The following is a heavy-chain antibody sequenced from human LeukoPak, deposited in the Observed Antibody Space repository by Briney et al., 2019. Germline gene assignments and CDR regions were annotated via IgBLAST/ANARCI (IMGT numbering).Heavy chain of an antibody. V-gene: IGHV4-59*08. Sequence: SETLSLTCTVSGGSISGYYWSWIRQPPGKGLEWIGYIYYSGTANYNPSLKSRLAISLDTSKNHFSLNPTSVTAADTAMYYCARHDSYYDLSFDPWGQGTLVTVSS. CDR3: ARHDSYYDLSFDP. J-gene: IGHJ5*02. CDR1: GGSISGYY. CDR2: IYYSGTA. D-gene: IGHD3-3*01.